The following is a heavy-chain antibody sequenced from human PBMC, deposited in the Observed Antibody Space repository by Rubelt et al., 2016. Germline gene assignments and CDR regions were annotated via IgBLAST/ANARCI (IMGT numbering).Heavy chain of an antibody. J-gene: IGHJ5*02. Sequence: QVQLQQWGAGLLKPSETLSLTCAVYGGSFSGYYWNWIRQPPGKGLEWIGEINHSGSTNYNPSLKSRVAISVDTSKNQFSRKLRSVTAAETAVYYCAGGSRQLVRSVYWFGPWGQGALGTVSS. D-gene: IGHD6-13*01. CDR1: GGSFSGYY. CDR2: INHSGST. V-gene: IGHV4-34*01. CDR3: AGGSRQLVRSVYWFGP.